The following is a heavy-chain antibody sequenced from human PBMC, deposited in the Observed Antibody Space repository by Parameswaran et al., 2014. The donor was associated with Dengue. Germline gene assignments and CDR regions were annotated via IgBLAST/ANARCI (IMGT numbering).Heavy chain of an antibody. Sequence: SNARGCARCPGKGLEWVSTISSGGGASYYADSVKGRFTISRDNSKSTLYLQMNTLRVDDTALYYCATGGRRWLDAFDFWGRGTMVTVSS. D-gene: IGHD4-23*01. V-gene: IGHV3-23*01. CDR3: ATGGRRWLDAFDF. CDR1: SNA. CDR2: ISSGGGAS. J-gene: IGHJ3*01.